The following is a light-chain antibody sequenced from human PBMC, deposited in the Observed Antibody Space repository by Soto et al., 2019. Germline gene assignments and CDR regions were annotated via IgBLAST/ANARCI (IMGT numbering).Light chain of an antibody. Sequence: EVVMTQSPATLSVSPGERATLSCRASQSVSSNLAWYHQKPGQAPRLLIYGASTRPTGIPARFRGSGSGTEFTLTITSLQSEDFAVYYCQQYNNWPRTFGQGTKVEIK. CDR2: GAS. V-gene: IGKV3-15*01. J-gene: IGKJ1*01. CDR1: QSVSSN. CDR3: QQYNNWPRT.